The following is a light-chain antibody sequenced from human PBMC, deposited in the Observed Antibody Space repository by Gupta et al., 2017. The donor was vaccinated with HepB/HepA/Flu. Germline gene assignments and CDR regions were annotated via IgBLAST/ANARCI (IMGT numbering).Light chain of an antibody. CDR3: QEGDSSRLV. CDR2: QDS. V-gene: IGLV3-1*01. CDR1: KLGDKY. J-gene: IGLJ2*01. Sequence: SSALTQPPSVSVSPGQTASITCSGDKLGDKYACWYQQKPGQSPGLDIYQDSNRPSGIPERFSSSDSGNTVNLTIGGAEAVDEVYYYSQEGDSSRLVFGGGTKLTVL.